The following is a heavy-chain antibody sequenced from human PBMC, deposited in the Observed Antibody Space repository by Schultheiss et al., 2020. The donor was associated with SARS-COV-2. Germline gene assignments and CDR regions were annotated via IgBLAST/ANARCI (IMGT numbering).Heavy chain of an antibody. D-gene: IGHD2-15*01. J-gene: IGHJ3*02. V-gene: IGHV1-69*10. Sequence: SVKVSCKASGGTFSSYAISWVRQAPGQGLEWMGGIIPIFGIANYAQKFQGRVTITADKSTSTAYMELSSLRSEDTAVYYCARDGIGWFLDAFDIWGQGTMVTVSS. CDR3: ARDGIGWFLDAFDI. CDR1: GGTFSSYA. CDR2: IIPIFGIA.